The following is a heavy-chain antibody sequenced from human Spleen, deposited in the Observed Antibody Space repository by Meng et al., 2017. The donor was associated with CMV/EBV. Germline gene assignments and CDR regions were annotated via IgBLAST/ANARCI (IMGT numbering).Heavy chain of an antibody. CDR3: AREAAAGTGGAFDI. V-gene: IGHV3-21*01. J-gene: IGHJ3*02. CDR1: GFTFSSYS. CDR2: ISSSSSYI. Sequence: GGSLRLSCAASGFTFSSYSMNWVRQAPGKGLEWVSSISSSSSYIYYADSVKGRFTISRDNAKNSLYLQMNSPRAEDTAVYYCAREAAAGTGGAFDIWGQGTMVTVSS. D-gene: IGHD6-13*01.